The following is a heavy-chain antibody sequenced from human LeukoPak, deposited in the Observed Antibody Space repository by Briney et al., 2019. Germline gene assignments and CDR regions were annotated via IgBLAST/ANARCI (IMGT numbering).Heavy chain of an antibody. CDR1: GFTFDDYG. D-gene: IGHD6-19*01. J-gene: IGHJ5*02. V-gene: IGHV3-20*04. CDR3: AKGGSSGWYPNWFDP. CDR2: INWNGGST. Sequence: GGSLRLSCAASGFTFDDYGMSWVRQAPGKGLEWVSGINWNGGSTGYADSVKGRFTISRDNAKNSLYLQMNSLRAEDMALYYCAKGGSSGWYPNWFDPWGQGTLVTVSS.